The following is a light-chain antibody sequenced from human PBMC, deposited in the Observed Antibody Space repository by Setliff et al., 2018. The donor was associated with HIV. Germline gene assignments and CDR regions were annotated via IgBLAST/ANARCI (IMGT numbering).Light chain of an antibody. CDR2: EVR. J-gene: IGLJ1*01. CDR3: SSYAITNTLS. Sequence: QSVLGQPASVSGSPGQSITISCTGTSSDVGGYNYVSWYQQHPGKAPKLILYEVRNRPSGVSNRFSGSKSGNTASLTISGLQAEDEADYYCSSYAITNTLSFGTGTKVT. CDR1: SSDVGGYNY. V-gene: IGLV2-14*01.